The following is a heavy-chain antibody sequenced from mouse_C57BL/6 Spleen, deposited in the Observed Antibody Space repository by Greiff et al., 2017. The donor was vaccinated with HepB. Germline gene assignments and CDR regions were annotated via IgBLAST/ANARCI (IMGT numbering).Heavy chain of an antibody. J-gene: IGHJ3*01. CDR3: SRNYGNEEAWFAY. CDR1: GFNIKNTY. Sequence: EVKLMESVAELVRPGASVKLSCTASGFNIKNTYMHWVKQRPEQGLEWIGRIDPANGNTKYAPKFQGKATITADTSSNTAYLQLSSLTSEDTAIYYWSRNYGNEEAWFAYWGQGTLVTVSA. D-gene: IGHD2-1*01. V-gene: IGHV14-3*01. CDR2: IDPANGNT.